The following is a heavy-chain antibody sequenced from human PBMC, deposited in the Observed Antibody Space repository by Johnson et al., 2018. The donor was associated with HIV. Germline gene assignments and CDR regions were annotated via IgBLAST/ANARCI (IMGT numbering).Heavy chain of an antibody. D-gene: IGHD6-13*01. J-gene: IGHJ3*02. CDR1: GFTFSSYW. Sequence: QVQLVESGGGLVQPGGSLRLSCAASGFTFSSYWMSWVRQAPGKGLECVAVISYDGSNKYYADSVKGRFTISRDNSKNTLYLQMNSLRAEDTAVYYCARRAATFDAFDIWGQGTMVTVSS. CDR2: ISYDGSNK. V-gene: IGHV3-30*03. CDR3: ARRAATFDAFDI.